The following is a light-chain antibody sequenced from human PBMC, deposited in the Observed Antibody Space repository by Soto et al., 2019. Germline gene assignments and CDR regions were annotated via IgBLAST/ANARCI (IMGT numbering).Light chain of an antibody. CDR2: RNN. J-gene: IGLJ3*02. CDR3: AAWADSLSGPWV. V-gene: IGLV1-47*01. CDR1: SSNIGSNY. Sequence: QSVLTQPPSASGTPGQRVTISCSGSSSNIGSNYVYWYQQLPGTAPKLLIYRNNQRPSGVPDRFSGSKSGTSASLAISGLRSEDEADYYCAAWADSLSGPWVFGGGTQLTVL.